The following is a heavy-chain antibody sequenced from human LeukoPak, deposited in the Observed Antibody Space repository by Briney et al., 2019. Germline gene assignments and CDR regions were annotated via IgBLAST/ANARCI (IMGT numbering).Heavy chain of an antibody. V-gene: IGHV4-38-2*01. Sequence: PSETLSLTCAISGYSISSGYYWGWIRQPPGKGVEWIGSIYQSGSTYYNPSLKSRVTISVDTSKNQFSLKLSSVTAADTGVYYCARHVSSSSDWFDPWGQGTLVTVSS. J-gene: IGHJ5*02. CDR1: GYSISSGYY. CDR2: IYQSGST. CDR3: ARHVSSSSDWFDP. D-gene: IGHD6-13*01.